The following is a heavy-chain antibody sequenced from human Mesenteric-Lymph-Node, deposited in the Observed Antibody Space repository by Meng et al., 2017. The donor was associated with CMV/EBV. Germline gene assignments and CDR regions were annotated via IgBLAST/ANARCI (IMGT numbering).Heavy chain of an antibody. V-gene: IGHV3-23*01. CDR2: ISGSGGST. CDR1: GFTFSNCA. J-gene: IGHJ4*02. CDR3: ARGRDIVVVVAATYYFDY. D-gene: IGHD2-15*01. Sequence: GESLKISCAASGFTFSNCAMSGVRQAPGKGLEWVSVISGSGGSTHYADSVKGRFTISRDNSKNTLYMQMNSLRAEDTAVYYCARGRDIVVVVAATYYFDYWGQGTLVTVSS.